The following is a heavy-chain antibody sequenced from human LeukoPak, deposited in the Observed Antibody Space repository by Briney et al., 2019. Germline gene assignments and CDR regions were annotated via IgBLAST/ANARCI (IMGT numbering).Heavy chain of an antibody. CDR3: ARRRRMRSGSYRVGAFDI. Sequence: SETLSLTCAVSGGSFSGYYWSWIRQPPGKGLEWIGEINHSGSTNYNPPLKSRVTISVDTSKNQFSLKLSSVTAADTAVYYCARRRRMRSGSYRVGAFDIWGQGTMVTVSS. CDR1: GGSFSGYY. V-gene: IGHV4-34*01. D-gene: IGHD1-26*01. CDR2: INHSGST. J-gene: IGHJ3*02.